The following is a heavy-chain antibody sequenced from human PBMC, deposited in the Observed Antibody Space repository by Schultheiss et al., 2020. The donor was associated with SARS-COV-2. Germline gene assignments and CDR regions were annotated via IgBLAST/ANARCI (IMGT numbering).Heavy chain of an antibody. V-gene: IGHV3-13*04. CDR1: GFTFSSYD. Sequence: GESLKISCAASGFTFSSYDMHWVRQATGKGLEWVSAIGTAGDTYYQGSVKGRFTISRENAKNSLYLQMNSLRAEDTAVYYCARSWRGYCSSTSCLGPFDIWGQGTMVTVSS. CDR2: IGTAGDT. J-gene: IGHJ3*02. D-gene: IGHD2-2*01. CDR3: ARSWRGYCSSTSCLGPFDI.